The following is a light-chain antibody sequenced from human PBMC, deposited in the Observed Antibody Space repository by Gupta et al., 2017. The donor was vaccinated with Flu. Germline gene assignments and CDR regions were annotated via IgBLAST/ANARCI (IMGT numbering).Light chain of an antibody. V-gene: IGKV3-15*01. CDR3: QQYSNGPPTT. J-gene: IGKJ4*01. Sequence: EIVMTQSPAILSVSPGERATLSCRASQSVDTNIAWYQHKPGQAPRLLISGASTRATGVPARFSGSGSGTDFSLTISSLQSEDCAVYYCQQYSNGPPTTFGGGT. CDR1: QSVDTN. CDR2: GAS.